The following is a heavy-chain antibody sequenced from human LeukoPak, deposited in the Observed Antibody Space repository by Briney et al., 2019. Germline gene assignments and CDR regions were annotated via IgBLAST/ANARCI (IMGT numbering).Heavy chain of an antibody. J-gene: IGHJ1*01. D-gene: IGHD4-17*01. CDR2: IIPILGIA. V-gene: IGHV1-69*04. CDR1: GCTFSSYA. Sequence: GASVKVSCKASGCTFSSYALSWVRQAPGQGLEWMGRIIPILGIANYAQKFQGRVTITADKSTSTAYMELSSLRSEDTAVYYCAREDHYGEYSRWYFQHWGQGTLVTVSS. CDR3: AREDHYGEYSRWYFQH.